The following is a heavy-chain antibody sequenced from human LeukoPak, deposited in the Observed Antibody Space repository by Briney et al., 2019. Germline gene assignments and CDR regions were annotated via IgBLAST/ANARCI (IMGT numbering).Heavy chain of an antibody. CDR2: IYYTGTT. D-gene: IGHD3/OR15-3a*01. J-gene: IGHJ5*02. Sequence: SETLSLTCTVSGGSISSSLYHWGWIRQSPGKNLDWLGSIYYTGTTHYNLSLKSRVTISVDTSKNQFSLNLSSVTAADTAVYYCARQEIGLRSFDPWGQGTLVTVSS. V-gene: IGHV4-39*01. CDR1: GGSISSSLYH. CDR3: ARQEIGLRSFDP.